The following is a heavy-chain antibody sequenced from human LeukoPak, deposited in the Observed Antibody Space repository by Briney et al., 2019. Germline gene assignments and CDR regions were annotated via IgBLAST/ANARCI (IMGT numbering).Heavy chain of an antibody. D-gene: IGHD1-1*01. CDR3: ARPVPSRLGWFDP. CDR1: GYTFTSYY. CDR2: INPSGGST. V-gene: IGHV1-46*01. J-gene: IGHJ5*02. Sequence: ASVKVSCKASGYTFTSYYMHWVRQAPGQGLEWMGIINPSGGSTSYAQKFQGRVTMTRDMSTSTVYMELSSLRSEDTAVYYCARPVPSRLGWFDPWGQGTLVTVSS.